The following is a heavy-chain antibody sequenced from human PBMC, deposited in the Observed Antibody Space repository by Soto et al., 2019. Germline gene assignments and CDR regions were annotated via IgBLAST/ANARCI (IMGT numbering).Heavy chain of an antibody. J-gene: IGHJ4*02. Sequence: SETLSLTCTVSGGSISSYYWSWIRQPPGKGLEWIGYIYYSGSTNYNPSLKSRVTISVDTSKNQFSLKLSSVTAADTAVYYCARQIRDYFDYWGQGTLVTVSS. V-gene: IGHV4-59*08. CDR2: IYYSGST. CDR1: GGSISSYY. CDR3: ARQIRDYFDY.